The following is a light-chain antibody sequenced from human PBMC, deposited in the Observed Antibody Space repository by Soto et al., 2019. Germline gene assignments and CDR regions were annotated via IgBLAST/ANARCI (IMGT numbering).Light chain of an antibody. CDR1: QNINKY. CDR2: AAS. Sequence: DIQMTQSPSSLSASLGDRVTITCRASQNINKYLNWYQHKPGTAPSLLIYAASSLHTGVPRRFSGSGAGTYFTLTIASLQHEDLATYYCQQTYSAPGTFGRGTKVEIK. CDR3: QQTYSAPGT. J-gene: IGKJ1*01. V-gene: IGKV1-39*01.